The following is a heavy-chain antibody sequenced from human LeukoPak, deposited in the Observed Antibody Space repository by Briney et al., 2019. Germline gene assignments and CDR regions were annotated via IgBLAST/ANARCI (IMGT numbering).Heavy chain of an antibody. D-gene: IGHD3-22*01. CDR3: ARVDSGGYHSDY. CDR1: GGSIRSSSYY. Sequence: SETLSLTCTVSGGSIRSSSYYWGWIRQPPGKGLEWIESIYYSGSTYYNPSLKSRVTISVDTSKNQFSLKLSSVTAADTAVYYCARVDSGGYHSDYWGQGTLVTVSS. V-gene: IGHV4-39*07. J-gene: IGHJ4*02. CDR2: IYYSGST.